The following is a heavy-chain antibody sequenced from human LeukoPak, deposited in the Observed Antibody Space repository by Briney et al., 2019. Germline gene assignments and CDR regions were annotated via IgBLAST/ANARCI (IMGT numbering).Heavy chain of an antibody. D-gene: IGHD2-2*01. CDR1: DFTFDDYA. CDR3: AKGDCSSTSCYALRLDSNFDF. CDR2: IGGDGGST. V-gene: IGHV3-43*02. J-gene: IGHJ4*02. Sequence: GGSLRLSCAASDFTFDDYAMHWVRQAPGKGLEWVSLIGGDGGSTYYADSVKGRFTISRDNSKNSLYLQVNSLRTEDTALYYCAKGDCSSTSCYALRLDSNFDFWGRGTLVTVSS.